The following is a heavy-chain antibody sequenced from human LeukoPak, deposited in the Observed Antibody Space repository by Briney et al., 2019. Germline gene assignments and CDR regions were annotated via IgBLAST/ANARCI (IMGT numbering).Heavy chain of an antibody. D-gene: IGHD3-22*01. CDR2: VSWNGSRT. CDR3: YYYDSSGYYAQAGYYYYMDV. V-gene: IGHV3-35*01. Sequence: GGSLRLSCAASGFTFSNSDMNWVYQAPGKRLEWVSGVSWNGSRTHYADSVKGRFIISRDNSRNTLYLQTNSLRAEDTAVYYRYYYDSSGYYAQAGYYYYMDVWGKGTTVTVSS. CDR1: GFTFSNSD. J-gene: IGHJ6*03.